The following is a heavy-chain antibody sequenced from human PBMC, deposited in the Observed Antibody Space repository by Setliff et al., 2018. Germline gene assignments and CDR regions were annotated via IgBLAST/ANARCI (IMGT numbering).Heavy chain of an antibody. Sequence: GGSLRLSCAASGFTFSDYYMTWIRQAPGKGLEWVSYISRGGNTIYYADSVKGRFTISRDNAKNSLYLQMNSLRAEDTAVYYCARDFGSHFFDYWGQGTLVTVSS. CDR3: ARDFGSHFFDY. CDR1: GFTFSDYY. V-gene: IGHV3-11*04. CDR2: ISRGGNTI. J-gene: IGHJ4*02. D-gene: IGHD3-16*01.